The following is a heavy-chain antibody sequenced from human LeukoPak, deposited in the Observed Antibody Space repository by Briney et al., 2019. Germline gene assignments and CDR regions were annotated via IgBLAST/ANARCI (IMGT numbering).Heavy chain of an antibody. CDR1: RFTFRNYG. V-gene: IGHV3-33*01. CDR3: ARVLGTEGFWYLDL. J-gene: IGHJ2*01. D-gene: IGHD7-27*01. Sequence: PGRSLRLSCAASRFTFRNYGVYWVRQAPGKGLEWVAIIYYDGSKKYYADSVKGRFSISRDNSKNTLYLQMNSLRAEDTAVYFCARVLGTEGFWYLDLWGRGTLVTVSS. CDR2: IYYDGSKK.